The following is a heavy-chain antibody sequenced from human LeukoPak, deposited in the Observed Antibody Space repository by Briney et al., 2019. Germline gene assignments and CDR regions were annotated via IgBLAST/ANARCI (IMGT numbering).Heavy chain of an antibody. CDR3: AREVGGSYYHY. V-gene: IGHV1-69*05. CDR1: GATVSRYA. CDR2: VIPFFGKA. D-gene: IGHD1-26*01. Sequence: SVKVSCKASGATVSRYAISWVRQAPGPGLEWMRGVIPFFGKANYAPKFQGRVTITTDESTSAAYIELSSLGSEDTAVYYCAREVGGSYYHYWGQGTLVTVSS. J-gene: IGHJ4*02.